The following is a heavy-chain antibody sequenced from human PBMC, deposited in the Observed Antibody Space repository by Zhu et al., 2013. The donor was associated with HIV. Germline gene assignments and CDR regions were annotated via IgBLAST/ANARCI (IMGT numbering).Heavy chain of an antibody. D-gene: IGHD4-17*01. V-gene: IGHV4-34*01. Sequence: QVQLQQWGAGLLKPSETLSLTCAVYGGSFSGNYWNWIRQPPGKGLEWIGEINHRGSTTYNPSLGSRVTISVDTSKNQFSLRLTSVTAADTAVYYCARGSDYAKTGYWGQGTLVTVSS. J-gene: IGHJ4*02. CDR1: GGSFSGNY. CDR3: ARGSDYAKTGY. CDR2: INHRGST.